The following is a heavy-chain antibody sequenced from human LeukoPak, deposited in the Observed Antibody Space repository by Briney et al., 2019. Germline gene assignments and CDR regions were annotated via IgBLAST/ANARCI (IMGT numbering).Heavy chain of an antibody. CDR1: GFTVSSNY. Sequence: GGSLRLSCAASGFTVSSNYMSCVRQAPGKGLEWVSVIYSGGSTYYADSVKGRFTISRDNSKNTLYLQMNSLRAEDTAVYYCATSIVGLTYDEHFQHWGQGTLVTVSS. J-gene: IGHJ1*01. V-gene: IGHV3-53*01. D-gene: IGHD1-26*01. CDR2: IYSGGST. CDR3: ATSIVGLTYDEHFQH.